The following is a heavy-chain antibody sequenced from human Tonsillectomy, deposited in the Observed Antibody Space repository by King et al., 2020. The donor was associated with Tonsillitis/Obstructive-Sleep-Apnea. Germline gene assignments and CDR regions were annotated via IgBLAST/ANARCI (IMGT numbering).Heavy chain of an antibody. CDR3: ARNLRTSSLDY. J-gene: IGHJ4*02. CDR2: INTDGSNT. Sequence: VQLVESGGGLVQPGGSLRLSCAASGFTFSGYWMHWVRQAPGKGLVWVTRINTDGSNTNYADSVKGRFTISRDNAKNTLYLHMNSLRAEDPAVYYCARNLRTSSLDYWGQGTLVTVSS. D-gene: IGHD6-6*01. CDR1: GFTFSGYW. V-gene: IGHV3-74*01.